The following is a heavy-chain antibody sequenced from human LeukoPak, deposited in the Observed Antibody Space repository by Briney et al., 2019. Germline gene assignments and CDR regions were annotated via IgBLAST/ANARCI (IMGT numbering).Heavy chain of an antibody. Sequence: GGSLRLSCAASGFTFSSYSMNWVRQAPGKGLEWVSSISGSSIYIYYADSTKGRFTISRDNAKNSLYLQMNSLRAEDTAVYYCARDRGRSSGPSDYWGQGTLVTVSS. CDR1: GFTFSSYS. J-gene: IGHJ4*02. V-gene: IGHV3-21*01. CDR3: ARDRGRSSGPSDY. D-gene: IGHD6-19*01. CDR2: ISGSSIYI.